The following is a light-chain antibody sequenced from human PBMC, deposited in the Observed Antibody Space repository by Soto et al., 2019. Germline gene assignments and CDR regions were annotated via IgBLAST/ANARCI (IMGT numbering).Light chain of an antibody. CDR2: DAS. CDR1: QSVTTF. J-gene: IGKJ4*01. CDR3: QQRSNWPPVLT. V-gene: IGKV3-11*01. Sequence: EMLLTQSPATLSLSPGERATLSCRASQSVTTFLAWYQQKPGQAPRLLIYDASTRATGIPDRFSGSGSGTDFTLTISSLEPEDFAVYYCQQRSNWPPVLTFGGGTKVDIK.